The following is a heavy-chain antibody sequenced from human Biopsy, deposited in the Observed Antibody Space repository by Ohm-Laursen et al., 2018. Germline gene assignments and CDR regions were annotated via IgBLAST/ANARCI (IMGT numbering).Heavy chain of an antibody. D-gene: IGHD3-9*01. CDR3: ATKLTGYFHH. V-gene: IGHV1-69*06. Sequence: GASVKVSCKSPGGTFSNYDVNWVRRAPGQGLEWLGGNIPILGTGNYAQKFQDRVTVAADTSTSTATMELRSLRSDDTAVYYCATKLTGYFHHWGQGTLVIVSS. CDR1: GGTFSNYD. CDR2: NIPILGTG. J-gene: IGHJ1*01.